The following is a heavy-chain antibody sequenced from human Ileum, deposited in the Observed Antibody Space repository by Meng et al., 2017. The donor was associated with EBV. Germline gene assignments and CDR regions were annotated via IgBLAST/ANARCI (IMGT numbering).Heavy chain of an antibody. J-gene: IGHJ4*02. CDR3: ARVMRRVNYNSGWYAKF. CDR2: SNYAGST. V-gene: IGHV4-34*01. D-gene: IGHD6-19*01. Sequence: QWGQGLVKSPEPLPPTCAVYCGSFRCYNWTWIRQAPGRGLEWIGESNYAGSTNYNPSLKSRVTISVDTSKKQFSLNLTSVTAADTAVYYCARVMRRVNYNSGWYAKFWGQGNLVTVSS. CDR1: CGSFRCYN.